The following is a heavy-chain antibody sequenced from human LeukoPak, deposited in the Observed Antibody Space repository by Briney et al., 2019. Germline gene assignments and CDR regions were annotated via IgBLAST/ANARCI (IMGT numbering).Heavy chain of an antibody. D-gene: IGHD5-24*01. CDR1: GGSFSGYY. Sequence: SETLSLTCAVYGGSFSGYYWAWIRQPPGKGLEWIGEINPSGSTNYNPSLKSRVTISVDTSKNQFSLKLRSVTAADTAVFYCARGQGRDGYNGILEYWGQGALVTVSS. CDR3: ARGQGRDGYNGILEY. V-gene: IGHV4-34*01. CDR2: INPSGST. J-gene: IGHJ4*02.